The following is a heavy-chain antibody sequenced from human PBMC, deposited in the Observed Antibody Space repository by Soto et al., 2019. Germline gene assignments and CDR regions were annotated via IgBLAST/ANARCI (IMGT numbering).Heavy chain of an antibody. V-gene: IGHV1-18*01. Sequence: QVPLVQSGAEVKKPGASVKVSCKASGYTFTSYGISWVRQAPGQGLEWMGWISAYNGNTNYAQKLQGKVTMTTDTSTSTAYMELRSLRSDDTAVYYCAREMGNYDILTGYYGGGDYWGQGTLVTVSS. CDR1: GYTFTSYG. D-gene: IGHD3-9*01. CDR3: AREMGNYDILTGYYGGGDY. J-gene: IGHJ4*02. CDR2: ISAYNGNT.